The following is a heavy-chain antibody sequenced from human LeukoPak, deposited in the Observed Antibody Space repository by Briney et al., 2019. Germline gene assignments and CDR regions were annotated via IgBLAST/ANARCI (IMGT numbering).Heavy chain of an antibody. CDR3: AGVVPQYYDGSGYYPYYFDY. Sequence: KPSETLSLTCTVSGGSISSYYWSWIRQPPGKGLEWIGYIYYSGSTNYNPSLKSRVTISVDTSKNQFSLKLSSVTAADTAVYYCAGVVPQYYDGSGYYPYYFDYWGQGTLVPFSS. D-gene: IGHD3-22*01. CDR2: IYYSGST. V-gene: IGHV4-59*12. J-gene: IGHJ4*02. CDR1: GGSISSYY.